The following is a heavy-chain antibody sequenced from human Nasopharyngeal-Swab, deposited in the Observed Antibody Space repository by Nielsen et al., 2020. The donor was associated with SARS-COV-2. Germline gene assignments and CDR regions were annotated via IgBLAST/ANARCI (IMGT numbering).Heavy chain of an antibody. CDR3: ARVPTVGGDYTDGDHWFDP. CDR1: GYTFTSYY. Sequence: ASVKVSCKASGYTFTSYYMHWVRQAPGQGLEWMGIINPSGGSTSYAQKFQGRVTMTRDTSTSTVYMELISLRSEDTAVYYCARVPTVGGDYTDGDHWFDPWGQGTLVTVSS. CDR2: INPSGGST. J-gene: IGHJ5*02. V-gene: IGHV1-46*01. D-gene: IGHD4-17*01.